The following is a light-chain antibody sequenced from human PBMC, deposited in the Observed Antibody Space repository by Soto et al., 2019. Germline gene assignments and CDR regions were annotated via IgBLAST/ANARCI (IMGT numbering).Light chain of an antibody. J-gene: IGKJ2*01. CDR1: QSVTTRY. V-gene: IGKV3-20*01. CDR2: GAS. Sequence: EIVLTHSPGTLPLSPGERATLSCRASQSVTTRYLAWYQHKPGQATRLLIYGASNTGTGIPDRFSGSGSATDLTRTVSRVEPEDFAVYYGQQYDCSPYTFGLGTKLDVK. CDR3: QQYDCSPYT.